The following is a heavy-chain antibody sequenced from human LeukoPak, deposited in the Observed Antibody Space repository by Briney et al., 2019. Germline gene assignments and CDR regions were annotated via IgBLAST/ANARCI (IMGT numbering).Heavy chain of an antibody. CDR2: ISSSSSYI. Sequence: GGSLRLSCAASGFTFSSYSMNWVRQAPGKGLEWVSSISSSSSYIYYADSVKGRFTISRDNAKNSLYLQMNSLRAEDTAVYYCARVWERWRPQHPCDYWGQGTLVTVSS. V-gene: IGHV3-21*01. CDR3: ARVWERWRPQHPCDY. D-gene: IGHD3-16*01. CDR1: GFTFSSYS. J-gene: IGHJ4*02.